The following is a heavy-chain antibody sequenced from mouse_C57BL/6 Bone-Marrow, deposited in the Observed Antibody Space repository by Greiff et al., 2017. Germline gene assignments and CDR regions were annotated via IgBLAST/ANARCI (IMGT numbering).Heavy chain of an antibody. Sequence: EVKLQESGGGLVKPGGSLKLSCAASGFTFSSYTMSWVRQTPEKRLQWVAAISGGGGNTYYPDSVKGRFTFSRDNDKNNLYLKMSSLRSGDTTLYYGSRQVTTVQATRYFDGWGTGTTVTVSS. D-gene: IGHD1-1*01. CDR1: GFTFSSYT. CDR2: ISGGGGNT. V-gene: IGHV5-9*01. J-gene: IGHJ1*03. CDR3: SRQVTTVQATRYFDG.